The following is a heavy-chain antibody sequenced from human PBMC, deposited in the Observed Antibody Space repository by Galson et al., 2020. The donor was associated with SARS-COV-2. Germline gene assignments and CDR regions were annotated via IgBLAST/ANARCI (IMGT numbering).Heavy chain of an antibody. V-gene: IGHV3-66*01. J-gene: IGHJ4*02. D-gene: IGHD3-3*01. Sequence: GGSLRLSCAASGFTVSSNYMGWVRQAPWKGLEWVSVIYTSGGTLYADSVKGRFIISTDNSKNTVYFQMNSLRGEDTAVYYCVRVGATGGFFESWGQGTLVTVSS. CDR3: VRVGATGGFFES. CDR1: GFTVSSNY. CDR2: IYTSGGT.